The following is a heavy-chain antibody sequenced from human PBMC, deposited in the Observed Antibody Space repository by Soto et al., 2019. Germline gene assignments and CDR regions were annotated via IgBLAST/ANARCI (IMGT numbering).Heavy chain of an antibody. V-gene: IGHV1-69*01. CDR2: IISIFGTP. J-gene: IGHJ4*02. D-gene: IGHD2-15*01. CDR3: ARDRAPRGWSYLDL. Sequence: QVQLVQSGAEVKKPGSSVKISCKAFGGSFSDYAISWVRQAPGQGLEWMGGIISIFGTPNYAQKFQDRVTFTAHESTNTAYMELSRLTSEDTAVYYCARDRAPRGWSYLDLWGQGTQVTVSS. CDR1: GGSFSDYA.